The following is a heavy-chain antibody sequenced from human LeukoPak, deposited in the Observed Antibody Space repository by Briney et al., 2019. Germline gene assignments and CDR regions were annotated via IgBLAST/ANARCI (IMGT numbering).Heavy chain of an antibody. CDR3: ARDGEDYGGNGNFDY. J-gene: IGHJ4*02. CDR2: IYYSGST. V-gene: IGHV4-31*03. CDR1: GGSISSGGYY. Sequence: SQTLSLTCTVSGGSISSGGYYWSWIRQHPGKGLEWIGYIYYSGSTYYNPSLKSRVTISVDTSKNQFSLKLSSVTAADTAVYYCARDGEDYGGNGNFDYWGQGTLVTVSS. D-gene: IGHD4-23*01.